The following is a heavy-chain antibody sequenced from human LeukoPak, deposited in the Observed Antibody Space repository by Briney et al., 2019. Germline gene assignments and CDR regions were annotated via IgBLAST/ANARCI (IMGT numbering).Heavy chain of an antibody. CDR2: ISYDGSNK. CDR3: ARDGGYSSSWYYFDY. D-gene: IGHD6-13*01. V-gene: IGHV3-30-3*01. CDR1: GFTFSSYA. Sequence: GRSLRLSCAASGFTFSSYAMIWLRQAPGKGLDWVAVISYDGSNKYYADSVKGRFTISRDNSKNTLYLQMNSLSAEDTAVYYCARDGGYSSSWYYFDYWGQGTLVTVSS. J-gene: IGHJ4*02.